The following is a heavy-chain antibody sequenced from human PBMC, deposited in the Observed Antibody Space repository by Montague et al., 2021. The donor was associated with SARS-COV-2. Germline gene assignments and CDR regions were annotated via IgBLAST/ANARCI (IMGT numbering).Heavy chain of an antibody. D-gene: IGHD1-26*01. J-gene: IGHJ3*02. V-gene: IGHV4-39*01. CDR3: ARVKWELSVGNVFDI. CDR1: GGSISSSSYY. CDR2: IYHSGSA. Sequence: SETLSLTCTVSGGSISSSSYYWAWIRQPPGKGLEWIGSIYHSGSAFYTPSLKSRVSMSVDTSKNQFSLKLSPVTAADTAMCYCARVKWELSVGNVFDIWGQGTMVTVSS.